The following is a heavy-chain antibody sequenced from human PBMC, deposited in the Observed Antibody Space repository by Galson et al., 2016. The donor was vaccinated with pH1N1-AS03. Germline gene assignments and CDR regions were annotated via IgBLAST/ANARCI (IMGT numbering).Heavy chain of an antibody. J-gene: IGHJ4*02. Sequence: SLRLSCAGSGFTFDDYAMHWVRQAPGKGLEWVSGISWNSGTIGYTDSVKGRFTISRDNAKNSLYLQLNSLRPEDTAVYYCAKVGGWQWLVPGGQGTLVTVPS. CDR3: AKVGGWQWLVP. CDR2: ISWNSGTI. D-gene: IGHD6-19*01. V-gene: IGHV3-9*01. CDR1: GFTFDDYA.